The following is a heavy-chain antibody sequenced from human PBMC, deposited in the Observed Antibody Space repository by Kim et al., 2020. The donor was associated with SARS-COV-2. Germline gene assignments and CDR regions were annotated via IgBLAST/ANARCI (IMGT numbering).Heavy chain of an antibody. Sequence: GGSLRLSCAASGFALRGHAMHWVRQAPGKGLEWLTAISCDGRKRYYVDSVRGRFTISRDTSKNTLYLQMDSLRPEDTALYYCARYGSYSWLRTYSGYWG. J-gene: IGHJ4*01. V-gene: IGHV3-30*04. CDR3: ARYGSYSWLRTYSGY. CDR2: ISCDGRKR. D-gene: IGHD5-18*01. CDR1: GFALRGHA.